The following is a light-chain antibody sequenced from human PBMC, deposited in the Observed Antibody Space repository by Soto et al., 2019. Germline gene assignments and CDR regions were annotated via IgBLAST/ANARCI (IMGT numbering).Light chain of an antibody. V-gene: IGKV3-20*01. CDR3: QQYGSSST. Sequence: EVVMTQSPATLSLSPGETATLSCRASQSLRATYVAWYQQRPGQAPRLLVYGASSRPTGIPDRFSGSGSGTDFTLTISRLEPEDFAVYYCQQYGSSSTFGQGTRLEIK. J-gene: IGKJ5*01. CDR2: GAS. CDR1: QSLRATY.